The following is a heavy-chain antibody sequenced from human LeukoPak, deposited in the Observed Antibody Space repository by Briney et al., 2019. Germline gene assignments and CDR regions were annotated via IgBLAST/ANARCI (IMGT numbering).Heavy chain of an antibody. CDR2: INPNSGDT. CDR3: ARELLDRRGGVYAFDI. V-gene: IGHV1-2*02. Sequence: GASVKVSCKASGYTFTGYYMQLMRQAPGQGLEWMAWINPNSGDTKYVQKLQGRDTMTRDTSISTAYMELRRLRSDDTAVYYRARELLDRRGGVYAFDIWGQGTMVTVSS. CDR1: GYTFTGYY. D-gene: IGHD3-3*01. J-gene: IGHJ3*02.